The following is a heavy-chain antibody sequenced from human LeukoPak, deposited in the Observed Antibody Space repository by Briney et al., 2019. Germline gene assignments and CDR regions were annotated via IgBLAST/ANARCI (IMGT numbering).Heavy chain of an antibody. CDR3: ARHRDGYIDY. Sequence: SETLSLTCTVSGGSISSYYWSWIRQPPGKGLEWIGYIYYSGGTNYNPSLKSRVTISVDTSKNQFSLKLSSVTAADTAVYYCARHRDGYIDYWGQGTLVTVSS. CDR1: GGSISSYY. D-gene: IGHD5-24*01. J-gene: IGHJ4*02. CDR2: IYYSGGT. V-gene: IGHV4-59*01.